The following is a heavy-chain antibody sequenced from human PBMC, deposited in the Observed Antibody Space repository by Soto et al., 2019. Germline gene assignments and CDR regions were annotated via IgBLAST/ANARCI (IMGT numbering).Heavy chain of an antibody. Sequence: QVPLVQSGAEVKKPGASVKVSCKASGYTFTSYGISWVRQAPGQGLEWMGWISAYNGNTNYAQKLQGRVTMTTDTSTSTAYMELSSLGSDDTAVYYCAREDIVVVVAAEDYYYYGMDVWGQGTTVTVS. V-gene: IGHV1-18*01. CDR3: AREDIVVVVAAEDYYYYGMDV. CDR1: GYTFTSYG. J-gene: IGHJ6*02. CDR2: ISAYNGNT. D-gene: IGHD2-15*01.